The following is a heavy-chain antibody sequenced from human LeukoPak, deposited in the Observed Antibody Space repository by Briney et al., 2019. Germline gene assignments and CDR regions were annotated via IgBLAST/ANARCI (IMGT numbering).Heavy chain of an antibody. V-gene: IGHV3-23*01. CDR2: ISGSGAST. J-gene: IGHJ4*02. CDR1: GFTFRSYA. Sequence: GGSLRLSCAASGFTFRSYAMSWVRQAPGKGLEWVSAISGSGASTNYADSVKGRFTISRDNSKNTLYLQMNSLRAEDTAVYFCAKARPVYSSGWYPTQYFDYWGQGTLVTVSS. CDR3: AKARPVYSSGWYPTQYFDY. D-gene: IGHD6-19*01.